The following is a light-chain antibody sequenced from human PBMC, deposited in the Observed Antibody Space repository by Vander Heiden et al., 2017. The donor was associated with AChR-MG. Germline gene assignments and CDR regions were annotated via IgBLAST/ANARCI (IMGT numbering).Light chain of an antibody. CDR3: SSYAGSNNLVV. J-gene: IGLJ2*01. V-gene: IGLV2-8*01. CDR2: EVS. Sequence: SALTQPPPASGSPGQSLTISCTGTSSDVGGYNYVSWYQQHPGKAPKLMIYEVSKRPSGVPDRFSGSKSGNTASLTVSGLQAEDEADYYCSSYAGSNNLVVFGGGTKLTVL. CDR1: SSDVGGYNY.